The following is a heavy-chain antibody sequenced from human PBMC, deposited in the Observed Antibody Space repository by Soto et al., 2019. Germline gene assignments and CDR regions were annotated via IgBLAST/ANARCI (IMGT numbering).Heavy chain of an antibody. D-gene: IGHD4-17*01. CDR1: GFSLSTSGVG. CDR3: AHSFGPLRWSEAYYFDY. CDR2: IYWNDDK. V-gene: IGHV2-5*01. J-gene: IGHJ4*02. Sequence: SGPTLVKPTQTLTLTCTFSGFSLSTSGVGVGWIRQPPGKALEWLALIYWNDDKRYSPSLKSRLTITKDTSKNQVVLTMTNMDPVDTATYYCAHSFGPLRWSEAYYFDYWGQGTLVTVSS.